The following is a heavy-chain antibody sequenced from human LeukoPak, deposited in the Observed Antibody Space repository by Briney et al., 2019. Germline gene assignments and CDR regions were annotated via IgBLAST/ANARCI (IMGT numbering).Heavy chain of an antibody. Sequence: PSETLSLTCAASGDSIRSDDYFWGWVRQTPGTGLEWIGVVDYNGRTYYSPSLTSRVTMSADTSKNQFSLKLRSVTAADTAVYYCARRGGYCSSTSCYGFALAARAFDYWGQGTLVTVSS. CDR2: VDYNGRT. J-gene: IGHJ4*02. D-gene: IGHD2-2*01. CDR1: GDSIRSDDYF. V-gene: IGHV4-39*01. CDR3: ARRGGYCSSTSCYGFALAARAFDY.